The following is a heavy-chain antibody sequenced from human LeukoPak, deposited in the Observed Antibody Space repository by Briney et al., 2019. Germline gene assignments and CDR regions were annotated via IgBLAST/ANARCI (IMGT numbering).Heavy chain of an antibody. V-gene: IGHV1-46*01. Sequence: GASVKVSCKASGYTFTGYYMHWVRQAPGQGLEWMGVINPSGGSTSYAQKFQGRVTMTRDTSTSTVYMELSSLRSEDTAVYYCARDVYCSSTSCSYFDYWGQGTLVTVSS. CDR2: INPSGGST. CDR1: GYTFTGYY. J-gene: IGHJ4*02. CDR3: ARDVYCSSTSCSYFDY. D-gene: IGHD2-2*01.